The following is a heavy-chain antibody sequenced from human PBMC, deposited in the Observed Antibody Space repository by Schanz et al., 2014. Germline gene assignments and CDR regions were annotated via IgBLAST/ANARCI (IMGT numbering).Heavy chain of an antibody. V-gene: IGHV3-23*01. CDR1: GFTFSSYA. Sequence: EVQLLESGGGLVQPGGSLRLSCAASGFTFSSYAMTWVRQAPGKGLEWVSAISGGGGTTYYADSVKGRFTISRDNSKNTLYLQMNSLRPEDTAVYYCARPALWCGDNCFDPWGQGTLXTVSS. J-gene: IGHJ5*02. CDR3: ARPALWCGDNCFDP. D-gene: IGHD3-10*01. CDR2: ISGGGGTT.